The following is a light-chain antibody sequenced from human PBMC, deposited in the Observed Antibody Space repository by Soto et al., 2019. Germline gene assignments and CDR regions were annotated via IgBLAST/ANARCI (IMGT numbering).Light chain of an antibody. CDR1: QDINNY. V-gene: IGKV1-27*01. CDR2: AAS. Sequence: DIQLTQSPSSLSASVGDRVTITCRASQDINNYLAWYQQKPGKIPKLLIYAASTLQPGVHSRFSGSGSGTVFTLTINSLQPEDVATYYCQNYKSGPNTFGRGTRLEIK. J-gene: IGKJ2*01. CDR3: QNYKSGPNT.